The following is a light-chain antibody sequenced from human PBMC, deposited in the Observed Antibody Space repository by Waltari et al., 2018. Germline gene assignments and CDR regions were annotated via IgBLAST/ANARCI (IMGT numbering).Light chain of an antibody. CDR2: GTV. V-gene: IGLV7-43*01. CDR1: TGAVGSVYY. CDR3: LLYFGGAQPWV. J-gene: IGLJ3*02. Sequence: QTVVTQEPSLIVSPGGTVTLTCASSTGAVGSVYYPNWFQLKPGQAPLPLIYGTVNRHSWTPARFSGSLLGGKAALTLSGLRPEDEADYYCLLYFGGAQPWVFGGGTKLTVL.